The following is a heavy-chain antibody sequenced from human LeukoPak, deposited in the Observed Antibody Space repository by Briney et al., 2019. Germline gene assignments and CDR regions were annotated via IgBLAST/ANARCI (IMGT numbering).Heavy chain of an antibody. J-gene: IGHJ4*02. CDR3: GRGWLKTGIEY. D-gene: IGHD5-12*01. V-gene: IGHV6-1*01. CDR1: VDSVSGNSGT. Sequence: SQTLSLTFGISVDSVSGNSGTWNWIRQSPSRGLEWLGRTYYKSKWYNDYAVSVKSRITINPDTSNNPFSLQLDSVSPEDTAVYFCGRGWLKTGIEYWGQGTLVTVSS. CDR2: TYYKSKWYN.